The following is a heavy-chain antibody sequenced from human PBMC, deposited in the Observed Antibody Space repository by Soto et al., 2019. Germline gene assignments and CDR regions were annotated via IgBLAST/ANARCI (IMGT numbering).Heavy chain of an antibody. CDR1: GFTFSNYP. D-gene: IGHD2-15*01. CDR2: ISASGGST. CDR3: AKEQTHSEADTSSIFDY. J-gene: IGHJ4*02. Sequence: PRLSCAASGFTFSNYPMTWVRQAPGKGLEWVSSISASGGSTYYADSVKGRFTISRDNPKNTISLQMNSLRAEDTAVYYCAKEQTHSEADTSSIFDYWGQGTLVTV. V-gene: IGHV3-23*01.